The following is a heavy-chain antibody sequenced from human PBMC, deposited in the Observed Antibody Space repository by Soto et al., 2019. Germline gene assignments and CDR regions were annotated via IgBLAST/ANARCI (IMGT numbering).Heavy chain of an antibody. Sequence: PSETLSLTCAVYGGSFSGYYWSWIRQPPGKGLEWIGEINHSGSTNYNPSLKSRVTISVDTSKNQFSLKLSSVTAADTAVYYCARYGESLYYGMDVWGQGTTVTVSS. CDR1: GGSFSGYY. CDR3: ARYGESLYYGMDV. J-gene: IGHJ6*02. CDR2: INHSGST. D-gene: IGHD4-17*01. V-gene: IGHV4-34*01.